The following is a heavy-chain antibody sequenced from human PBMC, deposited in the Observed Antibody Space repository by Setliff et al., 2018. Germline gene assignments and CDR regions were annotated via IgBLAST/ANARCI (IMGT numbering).Heavy chain of an antibody. V-gene: IGHV4-59*01. Sequence: LSLTFIVSGDSISGYFWSWIRQAPGKGLEWIGYIQKRGSTTTKYNPSLGSRISMSIDTSKNQFSLQLSSVSDGDTAVYYCARDQFSSGWYGPPESYFDCWGQGIQVTVSS. D-gene: IGHD6-19*01. CDR3: ARDQFSSGWYGPPESYFDC. J-gene: IGHJ4*02. CDR1: GDSISGYF. CDR2: IQKRGSTTT.